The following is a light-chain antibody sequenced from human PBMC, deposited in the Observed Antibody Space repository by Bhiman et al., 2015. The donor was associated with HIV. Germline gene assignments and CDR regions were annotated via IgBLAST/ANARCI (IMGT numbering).Light chain of an antibody. V-gene: IGLV2-14*01. CDR1: SSDVGGYNY. CDR3: TSYTSSSTLVV. Sequence: QSALTQPASVSGSPGQSITISCTGTSSDVGGYNYVSWYQQHPGKAPKLMIYDVGKRPSGVSNRFSGSKSGNTASLTISGLQAEDEAAYYCTSYTSSSTLVVFGGGTKLTVL. J-gene: IGLJ2*01. CDR2: DVG.